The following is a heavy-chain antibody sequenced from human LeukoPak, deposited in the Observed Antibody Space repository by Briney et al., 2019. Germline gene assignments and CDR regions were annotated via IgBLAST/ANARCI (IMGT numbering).Heavy chain of an antibody. V-gene: IGHV3-48*01. J-gene: IGHJ4*02. CDR1: GFTFSSYS. Sequence: AGGSLRLSCAASGFTFSSYSMNWVRQAPGKGLEWVSYISSSSSTIYYADSVKGRFTISRDNAKNSLYLQMNSLRAEDTAVYYCARGKKAYYFDYWGQGTLVTVSS. CDR3: ARGKKAYYFDY. CDR2: ISSSSSTI.